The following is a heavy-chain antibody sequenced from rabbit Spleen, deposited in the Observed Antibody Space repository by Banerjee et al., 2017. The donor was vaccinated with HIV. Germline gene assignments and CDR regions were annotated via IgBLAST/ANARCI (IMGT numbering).Heavy chain of an antibody. CDR3: TRDDGSGHYIDGYFNL. Sequence: QEQLVESGGGLIQPGGSLKLSCKASGFDFSKYGMSWVRQAPGKGLEWIGFIYTGNGKNYYASWAKGRFTISKTSSTTGTLQVTSLTAADTATYFCTRDDGSGHYIDGYFNLWGQGTLVTVS. V-gene: IGHV1S45*01. CDR1: GFDFSKYG. D-gene: IGHD1-1*01. J-gene: IGHJ4*01. CDR2: IYTGNGKN.